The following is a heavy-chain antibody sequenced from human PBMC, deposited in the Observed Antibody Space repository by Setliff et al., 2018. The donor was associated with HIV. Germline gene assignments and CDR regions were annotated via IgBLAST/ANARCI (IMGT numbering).Heavy chain of an antibody. V-gene: IGHV4-31*03. J-gene: IGHJ6*03. CDR2: IYYSGST. CDR3: ARDRSHPPYYMDV. CDR1: GGSISSAAYY. Sequence: KTSETLSLTCTVSGGSISSAAYYWSWIRQHPGKGLEWIERIYYSGSTNYNPSLKSRVTISVDTSKNQFSLKLTSVTAADTAVYYCARDRSHPPYYMDVWGKGTTVTVSS.